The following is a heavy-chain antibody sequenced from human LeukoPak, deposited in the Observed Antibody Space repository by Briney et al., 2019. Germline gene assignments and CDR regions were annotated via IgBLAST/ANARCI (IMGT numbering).Heavy chain of an antibody. J-gene: IGHJ4*02. CDR1: GYTFTSYD. CDR2: MNPNSGNT. V-gene: IGHV1-8*02. CDR3: ARRGYSSGWYLPFDY. Sequence: GASVKVSCKASGYTFTSYDINWVRQATGQGLEWMGWMNPNSGNTGSAQKFQGRVTITRNTSISTAYMELSSLRSEDTAVYYCARRGYSSGWYLPFDYWGQGTLVTVSS. D-gene: IGHD6-19*01.